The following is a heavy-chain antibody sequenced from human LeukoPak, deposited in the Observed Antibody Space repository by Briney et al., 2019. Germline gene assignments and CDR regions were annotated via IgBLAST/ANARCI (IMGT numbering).Heavy chain of an antibody. CDR2: VNPDSGDT. J-gene: IGHJ5*02. CDR1: GHTFTSYD. Sequence: ASVKVSCKASGHTFTSYDINWVRQATGQGLEWMGWVNPDSGDTDYAQKFQGRLTMTRNTSISTAYMELSGLRLEDTAVYYCSRGPRFDPWGQGTQVTVSS. CDR3: SRGPRFDP. V-gene: IGHV1-8*01.